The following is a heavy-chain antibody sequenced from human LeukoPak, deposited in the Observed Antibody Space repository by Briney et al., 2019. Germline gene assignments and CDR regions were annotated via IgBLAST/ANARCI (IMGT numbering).Heavy chain of an antibody. V-gene: IGHV3-7*01. Sequence: GGSLRLSCAASGFTFSSYWMSWVRQAPGKGLEWVANIKQDESEKYYVDSVKGRFTISRDNAKNSLYLQMNSLRAEDTAVYYCARGSTTVTSRGYFDYWGQGTLVTVSS. D-gene: IGHD4-17*01. CDR2: IKQDESEK. J-gene: IGHJ4*02. CDR3: ARGSTTVTSRGYFDY. CDR1: GFTFSSYW.